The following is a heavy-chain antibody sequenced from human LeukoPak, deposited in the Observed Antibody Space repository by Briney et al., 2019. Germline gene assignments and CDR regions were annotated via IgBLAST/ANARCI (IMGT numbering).Heavy chain of an antibody. CDR2: INPNSGGT. CDR1: GYTFTGYY. D-gene: IGHD3-10*01. Sequence: ASVKVSCKASGYTFTGYYLHWVRQAPGQGLEWMGWINPNSGGTNYAQKFQGRVTMTRDTSSSTAYLDLSRLRSDDTAVYYCARGDNGSGSYYMRYWGQGTLVTVSS. CDR3: ARGDNGSGSYYMRY. J-gene: IGHJ4*02. V-gene: IGHV1-2*02.